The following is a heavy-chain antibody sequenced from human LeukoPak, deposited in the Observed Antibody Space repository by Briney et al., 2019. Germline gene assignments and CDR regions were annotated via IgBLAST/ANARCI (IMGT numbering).Heavy chain of an antibody. D-gene: IGHD6-13*01. V-gene: IGHV3-23*01. CDR3: ATHSSSWDPFDY. J-gene: IGHJ4*02. CDR2: ISGSGGST. CDR1: GFTFTSYS. Sequence: GGSLRLSCAASGFTFTSYSSTWVRQAPGKGLEWVSAISGSGGSTYYADSVKGRFTISRDNAKNSLYLQMNSLRAEDTAVYYCATHSSSWDPFDYWGQGTLVTVSS.